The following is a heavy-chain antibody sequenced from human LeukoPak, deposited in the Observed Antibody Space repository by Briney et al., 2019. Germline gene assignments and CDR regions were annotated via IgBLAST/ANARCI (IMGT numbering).Heavy chain of an antibody. V-gene: IGHV3-7*01. J-gene: IGHJ4*02. D-gene: IGHD3-10*02. CDR3: ARPLKYVGDLGGFDY. CDR2: IKQDGSVK. CDR1: GFTFSSYW. Sequence: PGGSLRLSCAASGFTFSSYWMSWVRQPPGKGLEWVANIKQDGSVKYYVDSVKGRFTVSRDNAKNSLFLQMNSLRAEDTAVFYCARPLKYVGDLGGFDYWGQGTLVTVSS.